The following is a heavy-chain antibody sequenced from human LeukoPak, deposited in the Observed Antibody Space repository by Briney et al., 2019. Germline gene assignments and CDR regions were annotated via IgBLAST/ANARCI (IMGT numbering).Heavy chain of an antibody. CDR2: IYPGDSDT. J-gene: IGHJ3*02. Sequence: VESLKISCKGSGYSFTSYWIGWVRQMPGKGLEWMGIIYPGDSDTRYSPSFQGQVTISADESISTAYLQWSSLKASDTAMYYCARHRSQGSSGYDAFDIWGQGTMVTVSS. CDR3: ARHRSQGSSGYDAFDI. V-gene: IGHV5-51*01. CDR1: GYSFTSYW. D-gene: IGHD6-19*01.